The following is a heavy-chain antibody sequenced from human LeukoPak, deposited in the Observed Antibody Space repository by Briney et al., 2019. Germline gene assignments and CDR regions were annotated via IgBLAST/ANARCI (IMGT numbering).Heavy chain of an antibody. CDR1: GGTFSSYA. CDR2: IIPIFGTA. V-gene: IGHV1-69*13. CDR3: ARAPNYDILTAPILPRGFDP. Sequence: SVKVSCKASGGTFSSYAISWVRQAPGQGLERMGGIIPIFGTANYAQKFQGRVTITADESTSTAYMELSSLRSEDTAVYYCARAPNYDILTAPILPRGFDPWGQGTLVTVSS. D-gene: IGHD3-9*01. J-gene: IGHJ5*02.